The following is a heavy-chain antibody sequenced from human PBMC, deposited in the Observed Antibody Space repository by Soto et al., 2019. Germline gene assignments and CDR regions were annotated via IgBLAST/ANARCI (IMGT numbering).Heavy chain of an antibody. CDR2: ISSSRSYT. Sequence: PGGSLRLSCAASGFTFSDYYMSWIRQAPGKGLEWVSYISSSRSYTNYADSVKGRFTISRDNAKNSLYLQMNSLRAEDTAVYYCARAYCSRTSCHDYWGQGTLVTVSS. CDR1: GFTFSDYY. J-gene: IGHJ4*02. D-gene: IGHD2-2*01. CDR3: ARAYCSRTSCHDY. V-gene: IGHV3-11*05.